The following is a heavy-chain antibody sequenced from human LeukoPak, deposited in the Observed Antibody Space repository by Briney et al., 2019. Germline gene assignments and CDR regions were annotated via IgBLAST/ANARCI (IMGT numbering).Heavy chain of an antibody. Sequence: PSETLSLTCTVSGGSISSSSYYWGWIRQPPGKGLEWIGSIYYSGSTYYNPSLKSRVTISVDTSKNQFSLKLSSVTAADTAVYYCARSIVVVPAAIAPYYYYGMDVWGQGTTVTVSS. J-gene: IGHJ6*02. CDR2: IYYSGST. D-gene: IGHD2-2*01. V-gene: IGHV4-39*01. CDR3: ARSIVVVPAAIAPYYYYGMDV. CDR1: GGSISSSSYY.